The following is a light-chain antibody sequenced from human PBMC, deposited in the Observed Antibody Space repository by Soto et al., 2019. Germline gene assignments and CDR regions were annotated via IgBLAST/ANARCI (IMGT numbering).Light chain of an antibody. V-gene: IGKV3D-15*01. J-gene: IGKJ5*01. Sequence: IVMTQAPATLSVAAGERGSVSCRASQSVSSNLAWYQQKPGQAPRLLIYGASTRATGIPARFSGSGSGTEFTLTISSLQSEDFAVYYCQQYNNWPPITFGQGTRLEI. CDR2: GAS. CDR1: QSVSSN. CDR3: QQYNNWPPIT.